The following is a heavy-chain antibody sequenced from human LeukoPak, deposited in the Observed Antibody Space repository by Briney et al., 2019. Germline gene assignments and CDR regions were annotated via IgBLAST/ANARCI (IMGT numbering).Heavy chain of an antibody. D-gene: IGHD2-15*01. Sequence: ASVKVSCKASGYTFTSYYMHWVRQAPGQGLEWMGIINPSGGSTSYAQKFQGRVTMTRDTSTSTVYMELSSLRSEDTAVYYCARSEGPAYCSGGTCYQTPAEYFQHWGQGTLVTVSS. V-gene: IGHV1-46*01. CDR3: ARSEGPAYCSGGTCYQTPAEYFQH. J-gene: IGHJ1*01. CDR1: GYTFTSYY. CDR2: INPSGGST.